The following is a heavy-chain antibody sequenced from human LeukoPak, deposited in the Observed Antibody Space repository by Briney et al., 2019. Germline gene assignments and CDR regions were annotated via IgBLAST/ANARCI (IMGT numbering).Heavy chain of an antibody. CDR2: ISYDGNTI. V-gene: IGHV3-30*19. D-gene: IGHD4-11*01. CDR3: ARSGGLQKFDY. J-gene: IGHJ4*02. Sequence: SGGSLRLSCAASGFTFSSYGMHWVRQAPGKGLEWVAVISYDGNTIHYADSVKGRFITSRDTSKNTLYLQMNSLRAEDTAVYYCARSGGLQKFDYWGQGTLVTVPS. CDR1: GFTFSSYG.